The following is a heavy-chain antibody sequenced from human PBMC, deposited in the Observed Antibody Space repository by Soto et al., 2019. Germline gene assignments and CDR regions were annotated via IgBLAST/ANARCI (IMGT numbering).Heavy chain of an antibody. Sequence: GGSLRLSCTASGFTFGDYAMSWFRQAPGKGLEWVGFIRSKAYGGTTEYAASVKGRFTISRDDSKSIAYLQMKSLKTEDTAVYYCTRGSEGGYCSSTSCYPYQTLYYYYGMDVWGQGTTVTVSS. CDR3: TRGSEGGYCSSTSCYPYQTLYYYYGMDV. D-gene: IGHD2-2*01. CDR1: GFTFGDYA. CDR2: IRSKAYGGTT. J-gene: IGHJ6*02. V-gene: IGHV3-49*03.